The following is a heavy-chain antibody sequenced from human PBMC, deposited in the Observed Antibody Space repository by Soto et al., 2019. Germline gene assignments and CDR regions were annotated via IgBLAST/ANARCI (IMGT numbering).Heavy chain of an antibody. CDR3: ARGVRGGYYLHYYYYGMDV. V-gene: IGHV3-30-3*01. J-gene: IGHJ6*02. CDR1: GFTFSSYA. CDR2: ISYDGSNK. D-gene: IGHD3-3*01. Sequence: GGSLRLSCAASGFTFSSYAMHWVRQAPGKGLEWVAVISYDGSNKYYADSVKGRFTISRDNSKNTLYLQMNSLRAEDTAVYYCARGVRGGYYLHYYYYGMDVWGQGTTVTVSS.